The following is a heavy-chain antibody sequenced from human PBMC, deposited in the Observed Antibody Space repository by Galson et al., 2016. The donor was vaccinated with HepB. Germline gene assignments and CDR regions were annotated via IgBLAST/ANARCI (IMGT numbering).Heavy chain of an antibody. J-gene: IGHJ5*01. D-gene: IGHD2-15*01. Sequence: SLRLSCAASGFTFSTYSMNWVRQAPGKGLEWVSYISGGSDAIYYADSVKGRFTISRDNAKDSLYLQMNSLRDEDTAVYYCARDPVSDEDTHCTGGSCYSGWFDSWGQGTLVTVSS. CDR1: GFTFSTYS. V-gene: IGHV3-48*02. CDR2: ISGGSDAI. CDR3: ARDPVSDEDTHCTGGSCYSGWFDS.